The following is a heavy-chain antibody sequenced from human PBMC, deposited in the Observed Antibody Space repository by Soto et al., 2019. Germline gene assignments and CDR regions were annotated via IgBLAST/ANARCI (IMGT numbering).Heavy chain of an antibody. V-gene: IGHV3-23*01. CDR1: GFNVSSNY. CDR2: ISGSGIST. CDR3: AKEPVGPDWYFDL. J-gene: IGHJ2*01. Sequence: PGGSLRLSCAASGFNVSSNYMSWVRQAPGKGLEWVSGISGSGISTHYADPVKGRFTVSRDNSKNTLYLQMNSLRAEDTAVYNCAKEPVGPDWYFDLWGRGTLVTVSS.